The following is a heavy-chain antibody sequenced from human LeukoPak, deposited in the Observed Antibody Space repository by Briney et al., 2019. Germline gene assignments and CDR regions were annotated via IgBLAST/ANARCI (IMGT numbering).Heavy chain of an antibody. CDR3: AKIYFDWLFTQPLYYFDY. D-gene: IGHD3-9*01. V-gene: IGHV3-30*18. CDR2: ISYDGSNK. Sequence: LPGGSLRLSCAASGFTFSSYGMHWVRQAPGKGLEWVAVISYDGSNKYYADSVKGRFTISRDNSKNTLYLQMNSLRAEDTAVYYCAKIYFDWLFTQPLYYFDYWGQGTLVTVSS. J-gene: IGHJ4*02. CDR1: GFTFSSYG.